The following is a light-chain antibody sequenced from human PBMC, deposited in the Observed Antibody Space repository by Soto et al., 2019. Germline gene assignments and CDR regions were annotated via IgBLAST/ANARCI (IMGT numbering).Light chain of an antibody. CDR1: QSVSWY. V-gene: IGKV3-11*01. CDR2: DAS. Sequence: EVVLTQSPATLSLFPGERATLSCRASQSVSWYLAWYQQKPGQTPRLLIYDASNRATGIPARFSGSGSGTDFTLTISSLEPEDFALYYCQQRSNWPPITFGQGTRLEIK. J-gene: IGKJ5*01. CDR3: QQRSNWPPIT.